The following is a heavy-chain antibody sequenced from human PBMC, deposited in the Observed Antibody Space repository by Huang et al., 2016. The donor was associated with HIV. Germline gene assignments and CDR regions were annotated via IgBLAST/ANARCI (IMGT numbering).Heavy chain of an antibody. Sequence: QVQLVQSGEEVKKPGASVKVYCKVSGYTLTELSIHWVRQAPGKGLEWMVGFAPEHGETLSAHNFPGSVTMPEDTSTATAYMELHSLRPEYTAVYYCAAGYDTYYDIWGQGTMVIASS. CDR1: GYTLTELS. CDR3: AAGYDTYYDI. D-gene: IGHD2-21*01. CDR2: FAPEHGET. J-gene: IGHJ3*02. V-gene: IGHV1-24*01.